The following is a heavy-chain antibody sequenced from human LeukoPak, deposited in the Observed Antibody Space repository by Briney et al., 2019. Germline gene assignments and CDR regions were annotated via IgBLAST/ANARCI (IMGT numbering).Heavy chain of an antibody. CDR3: ARDLLGPYTSTWPYDYHGMDV. V-gene: IGHV1-69*06. J-gene: IGHJ6*04. CDR1: GGTFSNYS. CDR2: IIPIFGTS. Sequence: SVTVSCKLSGGTFSNYSISWVRQAPGQGLEWVGGIIPIFGTSNYAQKFHGRVTIIADTSTNTAYMELISLRSEDTAVYYCARDLLGPYTSTWPYDYHGMDVCGKGTTVTVSS. D-gene: IGHD6-13*01.